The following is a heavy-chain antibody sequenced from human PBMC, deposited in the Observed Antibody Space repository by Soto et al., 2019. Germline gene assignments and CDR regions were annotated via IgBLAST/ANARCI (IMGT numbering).Heavy chain of an antibody. CDR2: ISAYNGNT. V-gene: IGHV1-18*01. J-gene: IGHJ6*02. CDR1: GYTFSSHG. Sequence: QVQLVQSGAEVKKPGASVKVSCKASGYTFSSHGISWVRQAPGQGLEWMGWISAYNGNTNYAQKFQGRVTMTTDTPTSTAYMEVRSLRSDDTAVYYCARGGKYCTTCVCSFYGMGVWGQGTTVTVSS. D-gene: IGHD2-8*01. CDR3: ARGGKYCTTCVCSFYGMGV.